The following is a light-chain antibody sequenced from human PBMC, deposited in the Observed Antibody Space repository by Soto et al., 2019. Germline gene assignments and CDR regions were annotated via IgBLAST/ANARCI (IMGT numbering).Light chain of an antibody. CDR3: QQYGDRPRT. CDR2: DAS. V-gene: IGKV3-15*01. Sequence: EIVMTQSPATLSVSPGERATLSCRASQSVSRKLAWYHQRSGQAPRLLIFDASIRVPTTPARFSGSVSGTEFTLTISSLESEDFAVYFCQQYGDRPRTFGQGTKV. CDR1: QSVSRK. J-gene: IGKJ1*01.